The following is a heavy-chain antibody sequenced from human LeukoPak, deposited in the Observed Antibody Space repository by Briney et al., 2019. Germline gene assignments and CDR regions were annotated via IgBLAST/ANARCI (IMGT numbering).Heavy chain of an antibody. Sequence: ASVKVSCKASGYTFTGYYMHWVRQAPGQGLEWMGWINPNSGGTNYAQKFQGGVTMTRDTSISTAYMELSRLRSDDTAVYYCARVGQWLVHDWFDPWGQGTLVTVSS. V-gene: IGHV1-2*02. CDR1: GYTFTGYY. D-gene: IGHD6-19*01. CDR2: INPNSGGT. CDR3: ARVGQWLVHDWFDP. J-gene: IGHJ5*02.